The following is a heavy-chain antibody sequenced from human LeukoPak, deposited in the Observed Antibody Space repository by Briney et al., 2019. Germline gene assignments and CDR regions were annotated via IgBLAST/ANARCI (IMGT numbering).Heavy chain of an antibody. J-gene: IGHJ1*01. V-gene: IGHV1-2*06. CDR3: ARGLYGSGSYPLQH. Sequence: GASVKVSCKASGYTFTGYYMHWVRQAPGQGLEWMGRINPNSGGTNYAQKFQGRVTMTRNTSISTAYMELSSLRSEDTAVYYCARGLYGSGSYPLQHWGQGTLVTVSS. CDR1: GYTFTGYY. D-gene: IGHD3-10*01. CDR2: INPNSGGT.